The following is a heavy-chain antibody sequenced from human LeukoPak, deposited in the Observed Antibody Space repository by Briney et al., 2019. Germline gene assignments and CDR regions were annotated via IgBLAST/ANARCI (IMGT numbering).Heavy chain of an antibody. D-gene: IGHD5-24*01. CDR1: GGSISSYY. CDR2: IYYSGST. J-gene: IGHJ4*02. CDR3: ARIRRDGDLDY. V-gene: IGHV4-59*01. Sequence: SETLSLTCTVSGGSISSYYWSWIRQPPGKGLEWIGYIYYSGSTNYNPSLKSRVTISVDTSKNQFSMKLSSVTAADTAVYYCARIRRDGDLDYWGQGTLVTVSS.